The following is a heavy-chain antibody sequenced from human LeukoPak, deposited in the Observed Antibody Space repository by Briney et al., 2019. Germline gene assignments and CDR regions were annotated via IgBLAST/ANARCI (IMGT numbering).Heavy chain of an antibody. CDR3: AKSGIEAAGSLVYFDY. J-gene: IGHJ4*02. CDR1: GFTFSSYG. Sequence: GRSLRLSCAASGFTFSSYGMHWVRQAPGKGLECVAVISYDGSNKYYTDSVKGRFTISRDNTKNTLYLQMNSLRAEDTAVYYCAKSGIEAAGSLVYFDYWGQGTLVTASS. CDR2: ISYDGSNK. D-gene: IGHD6-13*01. V-gene: IGHV3-30*18.